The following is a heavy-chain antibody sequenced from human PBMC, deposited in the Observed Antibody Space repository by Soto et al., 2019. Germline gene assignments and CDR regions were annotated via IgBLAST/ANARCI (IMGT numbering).Heavy chain of an antibody. V-gene: IGHV4-34*01. CDR3: ARVRITMVRGVIYYYYYYGMDV. D-gene: IGHD3-10*01. CDR2: INHSGST. J-gene: IGHJ6*02. Sequence: LETLPLTCAVYGGSCSGYYWSWIRQPPGKGLEWIGEINHSGSTNYNPSLKSRVTISVDTSKNQFSLKLSSVTTADTAVYYCARVRITMVRGVIYYYYYYGMDVWGQGTTVTVSS. CDR1: GGSCSGYY.